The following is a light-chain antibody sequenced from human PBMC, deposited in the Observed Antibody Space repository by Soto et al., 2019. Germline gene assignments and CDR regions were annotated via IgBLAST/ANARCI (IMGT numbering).Light chain of an antibody. CDR1: SSNIGSNY. Sequence: QSVLTQPPSASGTPGQTVTISCSGSSSNIGSNYVFWYQQLPGTAPKLLIHSSVQRPSGVPDRFSGSKSGTSASLAISGLRSEDAADYYCAAWDDSMSVVFGGGTQLTVL. J-gene: IGLJ3*02. V-gene: IGLV1-47*02. CDR3: AAWDDSMSVV. CDR2: SSV.